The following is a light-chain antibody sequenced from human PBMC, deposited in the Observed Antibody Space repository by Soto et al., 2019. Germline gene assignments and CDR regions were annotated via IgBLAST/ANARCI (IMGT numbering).Light chain of an antibody. CDR2: EVS. CDR3: SFFAGNNNVL. CDR1: SSDVNDYTY. J-gene: IGLJ2*01. V-gene: IGLV2-8*01. Sequence: QSALTQPPSASGSPGQSVTISCTGASSDVNDYTYVSWHQQHPGKAPKLILYEVSKRPSGVPDRFSGSKSGDTASLTVSALQTEDEADYYCSFFAGNNNVLFGAGTKVTV.